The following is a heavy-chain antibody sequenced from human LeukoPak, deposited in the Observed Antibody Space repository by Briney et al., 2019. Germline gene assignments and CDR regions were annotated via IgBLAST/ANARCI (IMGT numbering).Heavy chain of an antibody. V-gene: IGHV4-61*02. J-gene: IGHJ4*02. CDR1: GGSISSGSYF. CDR3: AREGYTSSWYSGYYYFDY. Sequence: SETLSLTCTVSGGSISSGSYFWTWIRQPAGKRLEWIGRINTSGSTNYNPSLKSRVTISVDTSKNQFSLKLSSVTAADTAVFFCAREGYTSSWYSGYYYFDYWGQGTLVTVSS. D-gene: IGHD6-13*01. CDR2: INTSGST.